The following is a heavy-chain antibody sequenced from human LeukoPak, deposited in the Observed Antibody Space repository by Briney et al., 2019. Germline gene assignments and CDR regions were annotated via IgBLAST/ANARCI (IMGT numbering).Heavy chain of an antibody. J-gene: IGHJ5*02. D-gene: IGHD2-8*01. CDR1: GGSFSGYY. V-gene: IGHV4-34*01. CDR2: INHSGST. Sequence: SETLSLTCAVYGGSFSGYYWSWIRQPPGKGLEWIGEINHSGSTNYNPSLKSRVTISVDTSKNQFSLKLSSVTAADTAVYYCARGGVSDWFDPWGQGTLVTVS. CDR3: ARGGVSDWFDP.